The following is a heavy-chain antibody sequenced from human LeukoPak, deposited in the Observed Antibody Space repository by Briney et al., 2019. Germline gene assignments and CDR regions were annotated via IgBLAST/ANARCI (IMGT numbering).Heavy chain of an antibody. CDR3: ASQGSRDYDILTGYYTRWGVDV. D-gene: IGHD3-9*01. Sequence: PSETLSLTCTVSGGSISSGDYYWRWIRQPPGKGLEWIGYIYYSGSTYYNPSLKSRVTISVDTSKNQFSLKLSSVTAADTAVYYCASQGSRDYDILTGYYTRWGVDVWGQGTTVTVSS. V-gene: IGHV4-30-4*01. J-gene: IGHJ6*02. CDR2: IYYSGST. CDR1: GGSISSGDYY.